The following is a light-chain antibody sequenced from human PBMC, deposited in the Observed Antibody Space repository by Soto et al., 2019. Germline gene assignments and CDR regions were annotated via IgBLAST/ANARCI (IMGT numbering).Light chain of an antibody. V-gene: IGKV3-11*01. Sequence: EIVFTKTPATLSLSPGESATLSCMASRSVSNYLAWYQQKPGQAPRLLIYDASSRPTDIPARFSGSGSGTDFTLTISSLEPEDFALYYCQQRSNWPITFGQGTRLEI. CDR2: DAS. CDR1: RSVSNY. J-gene: IGKJ5*01. CDR3: QQRSNWPIT.